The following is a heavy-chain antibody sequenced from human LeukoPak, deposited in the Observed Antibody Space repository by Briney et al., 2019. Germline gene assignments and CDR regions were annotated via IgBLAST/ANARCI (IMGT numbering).Heavy chain of an antibody. CDR1: GGSFSGYY. CDR2: INHSGST. CDR3: ARRPYSGSPYDY. D-gene: IGHD1-26*01. Sequence: SETLSLTCAVYGGSFSGYYWSWIRQPPGKGLEWIGEINHSGSTNYNPSLKSRVTISVDTSKNQFSLKLSSVTAADTAVYYCARRPYSGSPYDYWGQGTLVTVSS. V-gene: IGHV4-34*01. J-gene: IGHJ4*02.